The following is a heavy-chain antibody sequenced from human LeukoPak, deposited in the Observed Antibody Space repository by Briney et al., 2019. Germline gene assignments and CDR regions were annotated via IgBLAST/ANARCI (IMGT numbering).Heavy chain of an antibody. J-gene: IGHJ4*02. CDR3: AKDKWLGGFDY. V-gene: IGHV1-69*06. D-gene: IGHD6-19*01. CDR1: GGTFSSYA. Sequence: SVKVSCKASGGTFSSYAISWVRQAPGQGLEWMGGIIPIFGTANYAQKFQGRVTITADKSTSTAYMELSSLRAEDTALYYCAKDKWLGGFDYWGQGTLVTVSS. CDR2: IIPIFGTA.